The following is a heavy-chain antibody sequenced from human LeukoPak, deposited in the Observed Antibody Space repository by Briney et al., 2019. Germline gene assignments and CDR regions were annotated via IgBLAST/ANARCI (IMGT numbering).Heavy chain of an antibody. D-gene: IGHD6-13*01. CDR1: GYTFTSYI. Sequence: SVKVSCKASGYTFTSYIMNWVRQAPGQGLEWMGGIIPIFGTANYAQKFQGRVTITADESTSTAYMELSSLRSEDTAVYYCAPIAAAGNNWFDPWGQGTLVTVSS. J-gene: IGHJ5*02. CDR2: IIPIFGTA. V-gene: IGHV1-69*13. CDR3: APIAAAGNNWFDP.